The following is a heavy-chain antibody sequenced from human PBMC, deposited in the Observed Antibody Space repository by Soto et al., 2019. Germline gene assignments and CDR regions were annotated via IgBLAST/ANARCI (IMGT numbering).Heavy chain of an antibody. D-gene: IGHD2-15*01. J-gene: IGHJ6*03. CDR1: GGSISSGGYY. CDR2: IYYSGTT. V-gene: IGHV4-31*03. CDR3: AREVEDYYYYMDV. Sequence: SETLSLTCTVSGGSISSGGYYWSWIRQHPGKGLEWIAYIYYSGTTYYNPSLKSRVTISVDTSKNQFSLRLSSVTAADTAVYYCAREVEDYYYYMDVWGKGTTVTVSS.